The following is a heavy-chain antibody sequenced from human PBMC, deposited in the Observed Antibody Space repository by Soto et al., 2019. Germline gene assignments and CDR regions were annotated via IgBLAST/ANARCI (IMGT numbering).Heavy chain of an antibody. CDR3: AKGGVLEWLLGYYYYMDV. D-gene: IGHD3-3*01. J-gene: IGHJ6*03. V-gene: IGHV3-23*01. Sequence: PGGSLRLSCAASGFTFSSYAMSWVRQAPGKGLEWVSAISGSGGSTYYADSVKGRFTISRDNSKNPLYLQMNSLRADDTAVYYCAKGGVLEWLLGYYYYMDVWGKGTTVTVSS. CDR2: ISGSGGST. CDR1: GFTFSSYA.